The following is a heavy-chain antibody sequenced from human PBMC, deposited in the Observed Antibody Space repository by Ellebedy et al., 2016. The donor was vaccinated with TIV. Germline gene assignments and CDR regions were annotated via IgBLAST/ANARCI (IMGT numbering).Heavy chain of an antibody. D-gene: IGHD5-18*01. Sequence: PGGSLRLSCAASGFTFSSFAMNWVRQAPGKGLEWASFISGIPGSTYYADSVKGRFTISRDNSKNTLYLQMKSLRVEDTARYYCASNVDTAKVRGNYWGQGTLVTVSS. V-gene: IGHV3-23*01. J-gene: IGHJ4*02. CDR1: GFTFSSFA. CDR2: ISGIPGST. CDR3: ASNVDTAKVRGNY.